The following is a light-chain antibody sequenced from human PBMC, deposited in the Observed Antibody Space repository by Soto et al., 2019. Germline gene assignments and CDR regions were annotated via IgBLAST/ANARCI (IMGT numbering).Light chain of an antibody. V-gene: IGLV2-14*01. J-gene: IGLJ1*01. Sequence: QSVLTQPASVSGSPGQSITISCTGTSSNVGNYNYISWHQQHPGKAPKLMIYEVSDRPSGVSDRFSGSKSGNTASLTISGLQAEEEDDYCCCSYTRSSTYVFGTGTKVTLL. CDR1: SSNVGNYNY. CDR3: CSYTRSSTYV. CDR2: EVS.